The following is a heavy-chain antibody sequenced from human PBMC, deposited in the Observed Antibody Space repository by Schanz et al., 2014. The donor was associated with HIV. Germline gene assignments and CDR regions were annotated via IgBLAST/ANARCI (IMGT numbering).Heavy chain of an antibody. J-gene: IGHJ4*02. CDR1: GFTFSNAW. V-gene: IGHV3-23*01. D-gene: IGHD3-16*02. CDR3: ARGYPFDY. CDR2: MSGSGGST. Sequence: EVQLMESGGDLVQPGGSLRLSCTASGFTFSNAWMNWVRQAPGKGLEWVSAMSGSGGSTYYADSVKGRFTISRDNSKNTLYLQMNSLRAEDTAIYYCARGYPFDYWGQGTLVTVSS.